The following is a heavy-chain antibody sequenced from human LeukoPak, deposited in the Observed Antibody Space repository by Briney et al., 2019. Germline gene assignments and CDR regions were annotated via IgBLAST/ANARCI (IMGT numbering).Heavy chain of an antibody. V-gene: IGHV3-53*01. CDR1: GFTVSSVY. D-gene: IGHD3-22*01. J-gene: IGHJ4*02. CDR2: IYSVGTT. Sequence: GGSLRLSCAASGFTVSSVYISWVRQAPGKGLEWVSLIYSVGTTYYADSVKGRFIISRDDSKNTLYLQMNSLRAEDTAVYYCARGQPYYYDSRGYSVPHDWGQGTLVTVSS. CDR3: ARGQPYYYDSRGYSVPHD.